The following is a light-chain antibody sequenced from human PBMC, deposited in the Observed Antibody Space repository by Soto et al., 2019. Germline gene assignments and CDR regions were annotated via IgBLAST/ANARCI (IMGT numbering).Light chain of an antibody. CDR3: QQYNSYSWT. CDR2: DAS. Sequence: DILMTHSLSTLSSSVGDRVPLTCLASQSISSWLAWYQQKPGKAPKLLIYDASSLESGVPSRFSGSGSGTEFTLTISSLQPDDFATYYCQQYNSYSWTFGQGTKVDI. CDR1: QSISSW. V-gene: IGKV1-5*01. J-gene: IGKJ1*01.